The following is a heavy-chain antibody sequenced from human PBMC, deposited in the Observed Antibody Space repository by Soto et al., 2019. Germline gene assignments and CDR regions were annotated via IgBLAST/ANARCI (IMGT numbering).Heavy chain of an antibody. Sequence: GGSLRLSCTASGFTFSSYAMNWVRQAPGKGLEWVSVISGSGGSTYYADSVRGRFTISRDNSMNALYLEMNSLRAGDTAVYYCARDYTILAQVGEHFDSWGQGTLVTVSS. CDR3: ARDYTILAQVGEHFDS. CDR2: ISGSGGST. J-gene: IGHJ4*02. CDR1: GFTFSSYA. D-gene: IGHD3-16*01. V-gene: IGHV3-23*01.